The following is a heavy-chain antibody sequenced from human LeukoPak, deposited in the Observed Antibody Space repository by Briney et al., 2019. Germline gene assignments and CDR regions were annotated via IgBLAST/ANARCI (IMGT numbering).Heavy chain of an antibody. V-gene: IGHV4-4*07. Sequence: PSETLSLTCTVSGDSISTYYWSWIRQPAGKGLEWIGRIYSSGSTNYSPSLKSRVTISVDTSKNQFSLQLRSVTAADTAVYYCAREDPQTTVPEGMDVWGQGTTVTVSS. CDR2: IYSSGST. J-gene: IGHJ6*02. CDR1: GDSISTYY. CDR3: AREDPQTTVPEGMDV. D-gene: IGHD4-17*01.